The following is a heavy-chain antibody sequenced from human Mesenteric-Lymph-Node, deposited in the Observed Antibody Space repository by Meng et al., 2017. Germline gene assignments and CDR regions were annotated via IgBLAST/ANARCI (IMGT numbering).Heavy chain of an antibody. D-gene: IGHD1-26*01. Sequence: GSLRLSCTVSGGSISSGGYYWGWIRQPPGKGLEWIGSIYHSGSTYYNPSLKSRVTISVDTSKNQFSLKLSSVTAADTAVYYCAHTGVEAVGATIVDYWGQGTLVTVSS. CDR3: AHTGVEAVGATIVDY. CDR2: IYHSGST. V-gene: IGHV4-39*07. CDR1: GGSISSGGYY. J-gene: IGHJ4*02.